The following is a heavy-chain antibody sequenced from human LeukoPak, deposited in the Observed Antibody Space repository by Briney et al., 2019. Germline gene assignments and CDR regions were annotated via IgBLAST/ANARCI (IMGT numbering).Heavy chain of an antibody. CDR1: GFTFDDYA. V-gene: IGHV3-9*01. Sequence: GRSLRLSCAASGFTFDDYAMHWVRQAPGKGLEWVSGISWNSGSIGYADSVKGRFTISRDNTKKSLYLQMNSLRAEDTAVYHCARLVVGAIDYWGQGTLVTVSP. CDR2: ISWNSGSI. D-gene: IGHD1-26*01. CDR3: ARLVVGAIDY. J-gene: IGHJ4*02.